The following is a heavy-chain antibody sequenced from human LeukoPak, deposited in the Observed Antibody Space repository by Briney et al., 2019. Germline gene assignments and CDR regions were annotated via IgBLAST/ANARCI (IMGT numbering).Heavy chain of an antibody. V-gene: IGHV3-66*03. CDR3: AREVEAVAGSHYFDY. CDR2: IYSDNT. J-gene: IGHJ4*02. Sequence: GGSLRLSCTVSGFTVSSNSMSWVRQAPGKGLEWVSFIYSDNTHYSDSVKGRFTISRDNSKNTLYLQMNSLRAEDTAVYYCAREVEAVAGSHYFDYWGQGTLVTVSS. D-gene: IGHD6-19*01. CDR1: GFTVSSNS.